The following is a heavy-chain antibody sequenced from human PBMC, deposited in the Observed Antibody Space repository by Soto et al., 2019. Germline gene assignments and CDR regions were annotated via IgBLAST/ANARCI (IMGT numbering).Heavy chain of an antibody. Sequence: QVQLQQSGPGLVKPSQTLSLTCAISGDSVSSNGAAWNWIRQSPSRGLEWLGRTYYRSKWYNDYAVSVKIRININPDTSQSQFSLQLNSVTPEDTAVYYCARDKHDYFNRGIGFDTWGQGILVTVSS. D-gene: IGHD4-17*01. CDR1: GDSVSSNGAA. V-gene: IGHV6-1*02. CDR3: ARDKHDYFNRGIGFDT. CDR2: TYYRSKWYN. J-gene: IGHJ5*02.